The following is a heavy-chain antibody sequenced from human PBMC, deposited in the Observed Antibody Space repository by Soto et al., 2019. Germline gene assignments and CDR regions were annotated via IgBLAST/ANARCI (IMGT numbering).Heavy chain of an antibody. Sequence: AXVMVSCKASGYTFTRYYMPWVLQAPVQGLEWMGIINPSGGSTSYAQKFQGRVTMTRDTSTSTVYMELSSLRSEDTAVYYCARDRGPSSGYYPYWFDPWGQGTLVTVSS. V-gene: IGHV1-46*01. CDR2: INPSGGST. D-gene: IGHD3-22*01. J-gene: IGHJ5*02. CDR3: ARDRGPSSGYYPYWFDP. CDR1: GYTFTRYY.